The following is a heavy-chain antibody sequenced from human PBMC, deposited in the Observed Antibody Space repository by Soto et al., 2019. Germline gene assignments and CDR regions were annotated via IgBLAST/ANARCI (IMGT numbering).Heavy chain of an antibody. Sequence: QVQLQESGPGLVKTSQTLSLTCTVSGGSIRRRGYYWSWIRHRPGEGLQWIGFFYYSGITDYNPSLRSRTVISADTSTNRVFLQLSSVTAADTAVYYCASSGAREGDWLDPWGQGTQVTVSS. CDR2: FYYSGIT. CDR3: ASSGAREGDWLDP. V-gene: IGHV4-31*03. D-gene: IGHD3-16*01. CDR1: GGSIRRRGYY. J-gene: IGHJ5*02.